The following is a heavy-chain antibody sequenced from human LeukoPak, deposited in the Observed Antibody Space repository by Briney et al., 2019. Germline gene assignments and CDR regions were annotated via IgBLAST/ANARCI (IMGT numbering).Heavy chain of an antibody. D-gene: IGHD3-10*01. J-gene: IGHJ4*02. V-gene: IGHV4-59*01. CDR3: ARGDYYGSGRRRVVFDY. CDR2: IYYSGST. CDR1: GGSISSYY. Sequence: PSGTLSLTCTVSGGSISSYYWSWIRQPPGKGLEWIGYIYYSGSTNYNPSLKSRVTISVDTSKNQFSLKLSSVTAADTAVYYCARGDYYGSGRRRVVFDYWGQGTLVTVSS.